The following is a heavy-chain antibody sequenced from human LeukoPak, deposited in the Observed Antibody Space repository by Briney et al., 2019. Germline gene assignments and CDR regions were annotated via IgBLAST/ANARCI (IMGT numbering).Heavy chain of an antibody. V-gene: IGHV4-4*07. D-gene: IGHD4-17*01. CDR2: IYTSGST. CDR1: GDSISSYY. Sequence: SETLSLTCSVSGDSISSYYWSWIRQPAGKGLEWIGRIYTSGSTNYNPSLKNRVTMSIDTSKNEFSLKLSSVTAADTAVYLCARGIYGDYGLGYWGQGTLVTVSS. J-gene: IGHJ4*02. CDR3: ARGIYGDYGLGY.